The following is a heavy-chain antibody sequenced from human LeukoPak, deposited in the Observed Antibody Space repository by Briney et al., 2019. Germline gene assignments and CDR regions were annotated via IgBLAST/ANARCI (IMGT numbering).Heavy chain of an antibody. J-gene: IGHJ6*02. CDR3: ARDHTGNYDYVWGSYRYPDYYYHYGMDV. CDR2: ISAYNGNT. V-gene: IGHV1-18*01. D-gene: IGHD3-16*02. CDR1: GYTFTSYG. Sequence: ASVKVSCKASGYTFTSYGISWVRQAPGQGLEWMGWISAYNGNTNYAQKLQGRVTMTTDTSTSTAYMELRSLRSDDTAVYYCARDHTGNYDYVWGSYRYPDYYYHYGMDVWGQGTTVTVSS.